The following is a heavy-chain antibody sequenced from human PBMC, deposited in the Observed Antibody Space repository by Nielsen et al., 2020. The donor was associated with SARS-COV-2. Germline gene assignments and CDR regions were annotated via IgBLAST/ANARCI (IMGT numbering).Heavy chain of an antibody. D-gene: IGHD6-19*01. V-gene: IGHV3-53*01. CDR3: AKRSRYTSGWYGDY. Sequence: GESLKISCGASGFTISSSFMSWVRQAAGKGLDWVSVIYTDGSTYYADSVKGRFTISRDNSKNTLYLQMNSLRAEDTAVYYCAKRSRYTSGWYGDYWGQGTLVTVSS. CDR2: IYTDGST. J-gene: IGHJ4*02. CDR1: GFTISSSF.